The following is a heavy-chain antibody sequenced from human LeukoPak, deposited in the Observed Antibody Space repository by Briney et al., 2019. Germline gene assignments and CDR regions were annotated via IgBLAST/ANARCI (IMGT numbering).Heavy chain of an antibody. CDR3: AKDLGYDSRSFDY. D-gene: IGHD3-22*01. V-gene: IGHV3-23*01. CDR2: ISGSGGST. Sequence: GGSLRLSCAASGFTFSSYAMSWVRQAPGKGLEWVSAISGSGGSTYYAASVKGRFTISRDNYKHTLYLQMNSLRAEDTAVYYCAKDLGYDSRSFDYWRQGTRDSVSS. J-gene: IGHJ4*02. CDR1: GFTFSSYA.